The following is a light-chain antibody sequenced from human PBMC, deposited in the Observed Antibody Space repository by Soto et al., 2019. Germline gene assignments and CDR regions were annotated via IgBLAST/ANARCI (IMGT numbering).Light chain of an antibody. Sequence: EIVLTQSPCTLSLSPGERATLSCRASQSVSSNYLAWYQQKPGQAPRLLIYGATSRATGTPDRFSGSGSGTDFSLTISRLEPEDFAVYYCQQYGGSPLTFGGGTKVEIK. CDR3: QQYGGSPLT. V-gene: IGKV3-20*01. CDR2: GAT. J-gene: IGKJ4*01. CDR1: QSVSSNY.